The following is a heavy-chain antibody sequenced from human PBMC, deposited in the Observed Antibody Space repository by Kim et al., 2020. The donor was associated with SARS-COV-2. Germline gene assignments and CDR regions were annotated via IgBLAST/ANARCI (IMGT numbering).Heavy chain of an antibody. CDR3: ASYRGLECGGDCYRAQDY. V-gene: IGHV1-69*13. J-gene: IGHJ4*02. D-gene: IGHD2-21*02. CDR2: IIPIFGTA. Sequence: SVKVSCKASGGTFSSYAISWVRQAPGQGLEWMGGIIPIFGTANYAQKFQGRVTITADESTSTAYMELSSLRSEDTAVYYCASYRGLECGGDCYRAQDYWGQGTLVTVSS. CDR1: GGTFSSYA.